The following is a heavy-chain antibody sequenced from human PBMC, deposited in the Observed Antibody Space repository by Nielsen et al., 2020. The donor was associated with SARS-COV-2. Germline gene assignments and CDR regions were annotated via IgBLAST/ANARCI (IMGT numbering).Heavy chain of an antibody. CDR3: ARDSSMVRGVIEYNWFVP. CDR1: GGSISSGGYY. V-gene: IGHV4-31*03. D-gene: IGHD3-10*01. J-gene: IGHJ5*02. CDR2: IYYSGST. Sequence: SETLSLTCTVSGGSISSGGYYWSWIRQHPGKGLEWIGYIYYSGSTYYNPSLKSRVTISVDTSKNQFSLKLSSVTAADTAVYYCARDSSMVRGVIEYNWFVPWGQGTLVTVSS.